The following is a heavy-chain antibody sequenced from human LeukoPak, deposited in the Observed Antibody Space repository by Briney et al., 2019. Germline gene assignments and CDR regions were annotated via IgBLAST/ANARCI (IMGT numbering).Heavy chain of an antibody. J-gene: IGHJ4*02. D-gene: IGHD3-10*01. CDR1: GGSISNGGYF. Sequence: TLSLTCTVSGGSISNGGYFWSWVRQHPGKGLEWIGYIYYSGSTYYNPSLKSRVTMSVDTSKNQFSLKLSSVTAADTAVYYCARVPKGRGTNFDYWGQGTLVTVSS. CDR2: IYYSGST. V-gene: IGHV4-31*03. CDR3: ARVPKGRGTNFDY.